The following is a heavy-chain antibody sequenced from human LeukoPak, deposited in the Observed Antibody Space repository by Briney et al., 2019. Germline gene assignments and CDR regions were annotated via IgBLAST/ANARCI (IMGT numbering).Heavy chain of an antibody. J-gene: IGHJ4*02. V-gene: IGHV3-7*01. CDR1: GFTFSSYW. CDR2: IKQDGSEK. CDR3: ARDTGGGYSCYDC. D-gene: IGHD5-18*01. Sequence: GGSLRLSCAASGFTFSSYWMTWIRQAPGKGLEWVANIKQDGSEKYYVDSVKGRFTISRDNAKNSLYLQMNSPRAEDTAAYYCARDTGGGYSCYDCWGQGTLVTVSS.